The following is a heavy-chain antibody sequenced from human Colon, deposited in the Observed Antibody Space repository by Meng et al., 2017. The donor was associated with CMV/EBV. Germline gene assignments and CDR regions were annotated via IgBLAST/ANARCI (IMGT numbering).Heavy chain of an antibody. J-gene: IGHJ4*02. D-gene: IGHD1-14*01. Sequence: QVQLGHPGAEGKEPGASVKVSCKASGFTFTGHYMHWVRQAPGQGLEWMGWIDANSGGTNYAQKFQGRLTMTRDTSISTVYMELNRLRSDDTAVYFCARDGIRGVFFFDYWGQGTLVTVSS. CDR2: IDANSGGT. V-gene: IGHV1-2*02. CDR3: ARDGIRGVFFFDY. CDR1: GFTFTGHY.